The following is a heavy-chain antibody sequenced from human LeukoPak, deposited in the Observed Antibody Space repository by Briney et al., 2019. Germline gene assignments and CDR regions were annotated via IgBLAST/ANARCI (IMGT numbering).Heavy chain of an antibody. Sequence: ASVKVSCKASGYTFTSYDINRVQQATGQGLEWMGWMNPNSGNTGYAQKFQGRVSITRNTSISTAYMELSSLRSEDTAVYYCALTDYDFWSGYINHRFWSDPWGQGTLVTVSS. CDR3: ALTDYDFWSGYINHRFWSDP. J-gene: IGHJ5*02. V-gene: IGHV1-8*03. CDR2: MNPNSGNT. D-gene: IGHD3-3*01. CDR1: GYTFTSYD.